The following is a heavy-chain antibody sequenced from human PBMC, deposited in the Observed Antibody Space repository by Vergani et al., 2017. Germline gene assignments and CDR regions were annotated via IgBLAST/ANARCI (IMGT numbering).Heavy chain of an antibody. J-gene: IGHJ4*02. CDR1: GYTFSNYY. CDR2: INPSGGHT. Sequence: QVQLVQSGAEVKKPGSSVKVSCKTSGYTFSNYYMHWVRQAPGQGLEWMGIINPSGGHTNYAQKFQGRVTMTRDTSTSTVDMELSSLRSEDTAIYYCARGDYGILTGYRYWGQGTLVTVSA. D-gene: IGHD3-9*01. CDR3: ARGDYGILTGYRY. V-gene: IGHV1-46*03.